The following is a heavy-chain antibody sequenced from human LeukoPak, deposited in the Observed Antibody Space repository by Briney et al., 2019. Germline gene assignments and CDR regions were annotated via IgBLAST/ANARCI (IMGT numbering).Heavy chain of an antibody. CDR3: AKDRDRITMVRGPFDY. D-gene: IGHD3-10*01. CDR1: GFTFSSSA. CDR2: IAGSGIST. V-gene: IGHV3-23*01. J-gene: IGHJ4*02. Sequence: GGSLRLSCAASGFTFSSSAMNWVRQAPGKGLEWVAAIAGSGISTYYADSVKGRFTVSRDNSKNTLYLQMNSLRVEDTALYYCAKDRDRITMVRGPFDYWGQGTLVTVSS.